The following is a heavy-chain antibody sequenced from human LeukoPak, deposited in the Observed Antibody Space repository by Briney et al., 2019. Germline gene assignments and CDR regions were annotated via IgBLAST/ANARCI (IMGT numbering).Heavy chain of an antibody. CDR3: ARVWDLPFDY. V-gene: IGHV1-2*02. CDR2: ISPNSGDT. Sequence: GSSVKVSCKASGGTFSSYAISWVRQAPGQGLEWMGWISPNSGDTNYAQKFQGRVTLTRDMSISTAYMELGRLTSDDTAVYYCARVWDLPFDYWGQGTLVTVSS. CDR1: GGTFSSYA. J-gene: IGHJ4*02. D-gene: IGHD1-26*01.